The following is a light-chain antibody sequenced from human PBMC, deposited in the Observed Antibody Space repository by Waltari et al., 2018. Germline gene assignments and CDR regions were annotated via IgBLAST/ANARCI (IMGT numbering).Light chain of an antibody. Sequence: DIVMTQSPDSLAVSLGERATLNCKSSQNLLYTSNNKNSLSWYQQKPGQPPKLLICWASTRQSGVPDRFGCSGSGTDFTLTISSLQAEDVALYYCQQYYSIPWTFGQGTKVEIK. CDR1: QNLLYTSNNKNS. V-gene: IGKV4-1*01. J-gene: IGKJ1*01. CDR3: QQYYSIPWT. CDR2: WAS.